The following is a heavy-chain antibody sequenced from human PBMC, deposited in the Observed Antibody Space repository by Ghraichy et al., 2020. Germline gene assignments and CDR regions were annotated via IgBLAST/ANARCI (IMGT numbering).Heavy chain of an antibody. Sequence: ASVKVSCKASGYTFSDYFMHWVRQAPGQGLEWMGRINPKSGGTNYAQKFQGRVTLTRDTSISTAYMEVSRLTSDDTAVYYCAREVGGGTWGIVASNYYHMDVWGQGTTVTVSS. CDR1: GYTFSDYF. V-gene: IGHV1-2*06. D-gene: IGHD1-26*01. CDR2: INPKSGGT. CDR3: AREVGGGTWGIVASNYYHMDV. J-gene: IGHJ6*02.